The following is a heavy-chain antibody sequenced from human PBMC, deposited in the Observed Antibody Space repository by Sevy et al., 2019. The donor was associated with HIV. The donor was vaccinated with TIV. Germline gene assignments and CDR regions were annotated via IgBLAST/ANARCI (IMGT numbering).Heavy chain of an antibody. Sequence: GGSLRLSCTASGFTFSSNAMYWVRQAPGKGLEWVAVIWYDESNKYHADSVKGRFTISRDNSKNTPYLQMNSLRAEDTAVYYCARGVATTYYYHYGMDVWGQGTTVTVSS. J-gene: IGHJ6*02. CDR3: ARGVATTYYYHYGMDV. V-gene: IGHV3-33*01. D-gene: IGHD5-12*01. CDR1: GFTFSSNA. CDR2: IWYDESNK.